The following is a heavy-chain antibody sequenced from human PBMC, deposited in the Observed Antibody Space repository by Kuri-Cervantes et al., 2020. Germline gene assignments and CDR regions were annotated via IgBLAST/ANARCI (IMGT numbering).Heavy chain of an antibody. CDR2: IGPSGDFT. J-gene: IGHJ6*02. V-gene: IGHV1-46*01. CDR3: VRDGGYYGPDV. Sequence: ASVKVSCKASGYTFTGHYMHCVRQAPGQGLEWMGMIGPSGDFTSYAQKFQGRLTMTRETSTSTDYMELSSLRYDDTAVYYCVRDGGYYGPDVWGQGTAVTVSS. D-gene: IGHD3-16*01. CDR1: GYTFTGHY.